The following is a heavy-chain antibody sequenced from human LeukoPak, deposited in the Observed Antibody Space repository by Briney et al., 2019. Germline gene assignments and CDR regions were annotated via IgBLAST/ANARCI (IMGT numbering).Heavy chain of an antibody. CDR2: ISGSGGST. CDR1: GFTISGSW. V-gene: IGHV3-23*01. D-gene: IGHD6-13*01. CDR3: AKIEAAAGGSAFDV. Sequence: GGSLRLSCAASGFTISGSWMTWVRQAPGKGLEWVSAISGSGGSTYYADSVKGRFTISRDNSKNTLYLQMNSLRAEDTAVYYCAKIEAAAGGSAFDVWGQGTMVTVSS. J-gene: IGHJ3*01.